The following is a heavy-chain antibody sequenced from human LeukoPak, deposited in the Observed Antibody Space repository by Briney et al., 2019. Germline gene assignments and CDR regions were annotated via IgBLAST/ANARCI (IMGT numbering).Heavy chain of an antibody. CDR3: ARDRDYYDSSAPFDY. CDR1: GGSISSSSYY. D-gene: IGHD3-22*01. CDR2: IYYSGST. J-gene: IGHJ4*02. V-gene: IGHV4-39*07. Sequence: PSETLSLTCTVSGGSISSSSYYWGWIRQPPGKGLEWIGSIYYSGSTYYNPSLKSRVTISVDTSKNQFSLKLSSVTAADTAVYYCARDRDYYDSSAPFDYWGQGTLVTVSS.